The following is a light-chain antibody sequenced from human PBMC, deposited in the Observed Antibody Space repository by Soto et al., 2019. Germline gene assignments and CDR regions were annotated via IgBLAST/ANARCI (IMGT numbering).Light chain of an antibody. Sequence: DIQMTQSPSVMSASVGDRVTITCRASQGISTSLAWFQQKPGKVPKRLIFGTSNLESGVPSRFSGSGSGTEFTLTISSLQPEDFATYYCLQHNSYPRTFGQGTQVEIK. V-gene: IGKV1-17*03. CDR1: QGISTS. CDR2: GTS. CDR3: LQHNSYPRT. J-gene: IGKJ1*01.